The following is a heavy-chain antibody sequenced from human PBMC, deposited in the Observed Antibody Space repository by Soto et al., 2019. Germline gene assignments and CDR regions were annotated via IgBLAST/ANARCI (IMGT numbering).Heavy chain of an antibody. CDR2: IIPIFGTA. J-gene: IGHJ6*02. CDR3: ASSEVPVAAPYYYGMDV. CDR1: GGTFSSYA. D-gene: IGHD2-2*01. V-gene: IGHV1-69*13. Sequence: SVKVSCKASGGTFSSYAISWVRQAPGQGLEWMGGIIPIFGTANYAQKFQGRVTITADESTSTAYMELSSLRSEDTAVYYCASSEVPVAAPYYYGMDVWGQGTTVTVSS.